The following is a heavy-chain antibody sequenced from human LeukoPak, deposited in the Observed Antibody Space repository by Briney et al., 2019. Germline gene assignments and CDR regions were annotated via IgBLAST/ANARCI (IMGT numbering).Heavy chain of an antibody. V-gene: IGHV1-8*01. CDR1: GYTFTSYD. Sequence: ASVKVSCKASGYTFTSYDINWVRQATGQGLEWMGWMNPNSGNTGYAQKFQGRVTMTRNTSISTAYMELSSLRSDDTAVYYCARGNSYCSGGSCYSYAFDIWGQGTMVTVSS. CDR3: ARGNSYCSGGSCYSYAFDI. J-gene: IGHJ3*02. CDR2: MNPNSGNT. D-gene: IGHD2-15*01.